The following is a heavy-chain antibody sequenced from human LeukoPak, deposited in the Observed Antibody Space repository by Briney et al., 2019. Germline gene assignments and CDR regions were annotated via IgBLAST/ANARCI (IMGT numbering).Heavy chain of an antibody. CDR2: ISYDGSNK. V-gene: IGHV3-30*18. D-gene: IGHD6-13*01. CDR1: GFTFSSYG. CDR3: AKDLVAAAAEGYFDY. Sequence: PGRSLRLSCAASGFTFSSYGMHWVRQAPGKGLEWVAVISYDGSNKYYADSVKGRFTISRDNSKNTLYLQMNSLRAEDTAVYYCAKDLVAAAAEGYFDYWGQGTLVTVSS. J-gene: IGHJ4*02.